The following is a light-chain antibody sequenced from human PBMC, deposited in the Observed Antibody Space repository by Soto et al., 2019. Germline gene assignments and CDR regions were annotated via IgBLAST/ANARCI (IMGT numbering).Light chain of an antibody. V-gene: IGKV3-20*01. CDR3: QQYGSSGT. J-gene: IGKJ1*01. CDR2: GAS. CDR1: QSVSNHY. Sequence: IVLTQSPGTLSLSRGQRDTISCRASQSVSNHYLAWGQQKPGQAPRLLIYGASNRATGIPDRFSGSGSGTDFTLTVSRLEPEDFAVYYCQQYGSSGTFGQGTKVDI.